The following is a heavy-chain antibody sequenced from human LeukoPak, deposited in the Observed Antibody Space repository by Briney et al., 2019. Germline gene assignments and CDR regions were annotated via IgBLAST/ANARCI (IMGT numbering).Heavy chain of an antibody. V-gene: IGHV3-64D*06. J-gene: IGHJ4*02. CDR1: GFTFTTYV. CDR3: VKGRYSHDS. D-gene: IGHD5-18*01. CDR2: INTNGGST. Sequence: GSLRLSCSASGFTFTTYVMHWVRQAPGKGLEHVSTINTNGGSTYYADSVKGRFTISRDNSKDTLYPQMSSLRVEDTAVYYCVKGRYSHDSWGQGTLVIVSS.